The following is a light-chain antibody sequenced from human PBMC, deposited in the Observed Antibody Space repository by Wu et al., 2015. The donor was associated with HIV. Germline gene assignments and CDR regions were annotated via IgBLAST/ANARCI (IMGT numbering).Light chain of an antibody. Sequence: IVLTQSPVTLSLFPGERATLSCRASQSVDSYLAWYQQKPGQAPRLLIYDASNRATGIPARFSGSGSGTDFTLTISGLQPDDFATYYCQHYDGFPWAFGQGTEGGSQT. CDR3: QHYDGFPWA. J-gene: IGKJ1*01. CDR1: QSVDSY. CDR2: DAS. V-gene: IGKV3-11*01.